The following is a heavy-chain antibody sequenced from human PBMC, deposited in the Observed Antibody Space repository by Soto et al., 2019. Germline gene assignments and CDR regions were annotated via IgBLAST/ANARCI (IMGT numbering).Heavy chain of an antibody. J-gene: IGHJ6*02. CDR3: ARGSWQLTRYYYYGMDV. CDR2: IWYDGSNK. D-gene: IGHD6-6*01. CDR1: GFTFSSYG. V-gene: IGHV3-33*01. Sequence: GGSLRLSCAASGFTFSSYGMHWVRQAPGKGLEWVAVIWYDGSNKYYADSVKGRFTISRDNSKNTLYLQMNSLRAEDTAVYYCARGSWQLTRYYYYGMDVWGQGTTVTVSS.